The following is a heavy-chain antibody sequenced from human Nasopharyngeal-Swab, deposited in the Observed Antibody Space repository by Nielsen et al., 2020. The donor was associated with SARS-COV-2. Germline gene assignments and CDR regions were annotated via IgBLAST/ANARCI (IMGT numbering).Heavy chain of an antibody. V-gene: IGHV3-23*01. CDR3: AKALVPNSMVRGDLFDY. D-gene: IGHD3-10*01. CDR1: GFTFSSYA. J-gene: IGHJ4*02. Sequence: GESLKISCAASGFTFSSYAMSWVRQAPGKGLEWVSAISGGTGGTFYADSVKGRFTISRDNSKNTLFLQMNSLRAEDTAVYYCAKALVPNSMVRGDLFDYWGQGTLVTVSS. CDR2: ISGGTGGT.